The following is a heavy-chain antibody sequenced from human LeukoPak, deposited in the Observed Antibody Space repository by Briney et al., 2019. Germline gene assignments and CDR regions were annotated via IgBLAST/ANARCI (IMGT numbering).Heavy chain of an antibody. J-gene: IGHJ4*02. Sequence: GGSLRLSCAASGFTFSSYWMHWVRQAPGKGLVWVSRINSDGSSTSYADSVKGRFTISRDNAKNTLYLQMNSLRAEDTAVYYCARADGFWSGYSDYWGQGTLVTVSS. D-gene: IGHD3-3*01. V-gene: IGHV3-74*01. CDR1: GFTFSSYW. CDR3: ARADGFWSGYSDY. CDR2: INSDGSST.